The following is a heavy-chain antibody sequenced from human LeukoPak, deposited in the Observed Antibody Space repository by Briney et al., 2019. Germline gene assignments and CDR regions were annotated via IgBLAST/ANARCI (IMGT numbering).Heavy chain of an antibody. D-gene: IGHD3-3*01. CDR1: GGSISSGGYY. Sequence: SQTLSLTCTVSGGSISSGGYYWSWIRQPPGKGLEWIGYIYHSGSTYYNPSLKSRVTISVDRSKNQLSLKLSSVTAADTAVYYCARTIAGPFLEEDYWGQGTLVTVSS. J-gene: IGHJ4*02. V-gene: IGHV4-30-2*01. CDR3: ARTIAGPFLEEDY. CDR2: IYHSGST.